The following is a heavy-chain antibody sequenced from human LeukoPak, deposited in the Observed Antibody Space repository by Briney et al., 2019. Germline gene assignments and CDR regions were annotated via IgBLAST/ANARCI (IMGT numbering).Heavy chain of an antibody. CDR2: IYHSGST. Sequence: PSETLSLTCTVSGYSISSGYYWGWIRQPPGKGLEWIGSIYHSGSTYYNPSLKSRVTISVDTSKNQFSLKLSSVTAADTAVYYCARGAYGVRGVIPLDYWGQGTLVTVSS. CDR3: ARGAYGVRGVIPLDY. J-gene: IGHJ4*02. CDR1: GYSISSGYY. D-gene: IGHD3-10*01. V-gene: IGHV4-38-2*02.